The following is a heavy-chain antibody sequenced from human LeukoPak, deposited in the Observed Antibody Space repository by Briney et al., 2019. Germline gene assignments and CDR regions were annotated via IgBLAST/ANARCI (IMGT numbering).Heavy chain of an antibody. D-gene: IGHD4-11*01. V-gene: IGHV4-34*01. CDR3: AGDYRGSLDY. CDR1: GFTLSDYY. J-gene: IGHJ4*02. CDR2: INHSGST. Sequence: GSLRLSCAASGFTLSDYYMSWIRQPPGKGLEWIGEINHSGSTNSNPSLKSRVTISVDTSKNQFSLKLSSVTAADTAVYYCAGDYRGSLDYWGQGTLVTVSS.